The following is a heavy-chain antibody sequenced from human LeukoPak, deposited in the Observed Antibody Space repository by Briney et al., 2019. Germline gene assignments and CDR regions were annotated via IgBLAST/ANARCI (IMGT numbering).Heavy chain of an antibody. J-gene: IGHJ5*02. CDR2: ISSSGTG. V-gene: IGHV3-11*04. CDR3: ARGADGVSSNSRGWFDP. CDR1: GFTFSDYF. Sequence: GGSLRLSCAASGFTFSDYFMSWIRQAPGKGLEWLSHISSSGTGYYTDSVKGRATISRDNAKNSLYLQMNSLRAEDTAVYYCARGADGVSSNSRGWFDPWGQGTLVTVSS. D-gene: IGHD2-15*01.